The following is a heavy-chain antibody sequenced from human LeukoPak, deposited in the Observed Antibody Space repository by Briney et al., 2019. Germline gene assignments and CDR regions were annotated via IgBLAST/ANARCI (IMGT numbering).Heavy chain of an antibody. V-gene: IGHV3-30*03. D-gene: IGHD3-22*01. CDR3: ASDNPSGYCFDY. CDR2: ISYDGSNK. Sequence: PGRSLRLSCAASGFTFSSYGMHWVRQAPGKGLEWVAVISYDGSNKYYADSVKGRFTISRDNSKNTLYLQMNSLRAEDTAVYYCASDNPSGYCFDYWGQGTLVTVSS. J-gene: IGHJ4*02. CDR1: GFTFSSYG.